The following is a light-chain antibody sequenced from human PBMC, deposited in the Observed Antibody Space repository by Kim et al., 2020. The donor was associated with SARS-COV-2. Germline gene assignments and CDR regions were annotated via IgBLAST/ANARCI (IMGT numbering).Light chain of an antibody. Sequence: VGDIVTITWLARHSINDFLAWYQQKPGKAPKLLIYRASTLQSGVPSRFSGSGSGTEFTLTLNSLQPDDSATYYCQQYNSYSQPWTFGQGTKVDIK. V-gene: IGKV1-5*03. J-gene: IGKJ1*01. CDR2: RAS. CDR3: QQYNSYSQPWT. CDR1: HSINDF.